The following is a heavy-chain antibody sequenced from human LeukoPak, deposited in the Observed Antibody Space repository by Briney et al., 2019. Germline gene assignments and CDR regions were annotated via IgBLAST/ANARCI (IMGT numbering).Heavy chain of an antibody. CDR2: IIPILGIA. CDR1: GGTFSSYA. CDR3: ARALTEEVGYGDPYFDY. V-gene: IGHV1-69*04. Sequence: SVKVSCKASGGTFSSYAISWVRQAPGHGLEWRGRIIPILGIANYAQKFQGRVTITADKSTSTAYMELSSLRSEDTAVYYCARALTEEVGYGDPYFDYWGQGTLVTVSS. D-gene: IGHD4-17*01. J-gene: IGHJ4*02.